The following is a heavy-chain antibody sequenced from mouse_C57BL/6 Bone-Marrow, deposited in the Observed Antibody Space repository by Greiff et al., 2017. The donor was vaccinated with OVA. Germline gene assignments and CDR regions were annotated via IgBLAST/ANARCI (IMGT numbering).Heavy chain of an antibody. CDR2: IYPRSGNT. V-gene: IGHV1-81*01. J-gene: IGHJ3*01. CDR1: GYTFTSYG. CDR3: ARGLGAWFAY. Sequence: LVESGAELARPGASVKLSCKASGYTFTSYGISWVKQRTGQGLEWIGEIYPRSGNTYYNEKFKGKATLTADKSSSTAYMELRSLTSEDSAVYFCARGLGAWFAYWGQGTLVTVSA. D-gene: IGHD4-1*01.